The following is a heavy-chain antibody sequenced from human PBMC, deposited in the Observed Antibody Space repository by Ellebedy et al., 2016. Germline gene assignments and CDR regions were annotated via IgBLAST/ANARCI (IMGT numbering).Heavy chain of an antibody. CDR2: LGYDGSDK. V-gene: IGHV3-30*04. D-gene: IGHD4/OR15-4a*01. Sequence: GGSLRLSXVASGFTFSSYAMHWVRQTPGKGLEWVAGLGYDGSDKNHAESVRGRFTISRDNSKNTLFLQMKSLRVEDTAVYYCTRGLRYGDFDSWGQGTLVTVSS. CDR1: GFTFSSYA. CDR3: TRGLRYGDFDS. J-gene: IGHJ4*02.